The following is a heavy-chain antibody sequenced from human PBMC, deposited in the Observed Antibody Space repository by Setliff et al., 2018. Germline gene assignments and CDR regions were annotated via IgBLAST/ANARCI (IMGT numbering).Heavy chain of an antibody. Sequence: SVKVSCKAFGGTFSNPAINWERQAPGQGLEWMGGINPIRGAAEYAQKFQGKVIITADGSTSTAYMELTSLRSDDAAVYYCARGPSGWSSATSRYYFYMDVWGKGTTVTVSS. CDR2: INPIRGAA. CDR1: GGTFSNPA. CDR3: ARGPSGWSSATSRYYFYMDV. J-gene: IGHJ6*03. V-gene: IGHV1-69*13. D-gene: IGHD6-19*01.